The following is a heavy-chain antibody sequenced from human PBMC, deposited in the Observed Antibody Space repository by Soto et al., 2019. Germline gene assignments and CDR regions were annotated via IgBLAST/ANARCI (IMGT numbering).Heavy chain of an antibody. CDR3: ARGKFYAFDI. V-gene: IGHV4-34*01. CDR1: GDSISGYY. CDR2: INHSGST. Sequence: SETLSLTCTVSGDSISGYYWSWIRQPPGKGLEWIGEINHSGSTNYNPSLNSRVTISLDRSKNQFSLRLTSVAAADTAVYFCARGKFYAFDIWGQGTMVTVSS. J-gene: IGHJ3*02.